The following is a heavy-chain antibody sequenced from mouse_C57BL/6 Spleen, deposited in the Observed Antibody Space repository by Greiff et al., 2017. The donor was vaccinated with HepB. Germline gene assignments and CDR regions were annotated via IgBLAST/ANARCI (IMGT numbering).Heavy chain of an antibody. CDR1: GYTFTSYW. Sequence: VQLQQPGAELVKPGASVKLSCKASGYTFTSYWMHWVKQRPGQGLEWIGMIHPNSGSTNYNEKFKSKATLTVDKSSSTAYMQLSSLTSEDSAVYYCARREYDFPYWYFDVWGTGTTVTVSS. CDR3: ARREYDFPYWYFDV. V-gene: IGHV1-64*01. J-gene: IGHJ1*03. CDR2: IHPNSGST. D-gene: IGHD2-4*01.